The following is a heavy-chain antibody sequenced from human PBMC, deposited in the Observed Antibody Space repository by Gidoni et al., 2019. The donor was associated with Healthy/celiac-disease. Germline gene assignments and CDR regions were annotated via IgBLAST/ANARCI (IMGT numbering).Heavy chain of an antibody. CDR1: GFTFSSYW. Sequence: EVQLVESGGGLVQPVGALRLSCAASGFTFSSYWMSWVRQAPGKGLEWVANIKQDGSEKYYVDSVKCRFTISRDNAKNSLYLQMNSLRAEDTAVYYCARELVPAAVYRYYYYGMDVWGQGTTVTVSS. J-gene: IGHJ6*02. V-gene: IGHV3-7*03. CDR3: ARELVPAAVYRYYYYGMDV. CDR2: IKQDGSEK. D-gene: IGHD2-2*01.